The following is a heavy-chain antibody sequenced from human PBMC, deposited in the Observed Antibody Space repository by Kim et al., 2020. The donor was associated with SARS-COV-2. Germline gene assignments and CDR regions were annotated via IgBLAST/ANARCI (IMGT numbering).Heavy chain of an antibody. D-gene: IGHD2-2*02. Sequence: SVKVSCKASGGTFSSYAISWVRQAPGQGLEWMGGIIPIFGTANYAQKFQGRVTITADESTSTAYMELSSLRSEDTAVYYCAREGRDIVVVPAAIPYYYGMDVWGQGTTVTVSS. CDR3: AREGRDIVVVPAAIPYYYGMDV. J-gene: IGHJ6*02. CDR2: IIPIFGTA. CDR1: GGTFSSYA. V-gene: IGHV1-69*13.